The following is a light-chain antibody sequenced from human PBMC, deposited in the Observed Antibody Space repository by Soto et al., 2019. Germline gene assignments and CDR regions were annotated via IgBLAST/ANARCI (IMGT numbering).Light chain of an antibody. Sequence: SYELTQPPSVSVAPGQTARITCGGNNIGSKSVHWYQQKPGRAPLLVVYNNNDRPSGIPERFSGSNSGNAATLTFSGVGAGDEADYYCQVWDSSSGQDVFGTGTKVTVL. J-gene: IGLJ1*01. V-gene: IGLV3-21*02. CDR2: NNN. CDR1: NIGSKS. CDR3: QVWDSSSGQDV.